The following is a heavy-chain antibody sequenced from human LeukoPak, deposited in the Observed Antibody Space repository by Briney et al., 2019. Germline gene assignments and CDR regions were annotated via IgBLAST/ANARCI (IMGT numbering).Heavy chain of an antibody. CDR3: ARVMGKSSSSKAIDY. J-gene: IGHJ4*02. V-gene: IGHV3-21*01. CDR2: ISSSSSYI. D-gene: IGHD6-6*01. CDR1: GSTFSSYA. Sequence: GGSLRLSCAASGSTFSSYAMSWVRQAPGKGLEWVSSISSSSSYIYYADSVKGRFTISRDNAKNSLYLQMSSLRAEDTAVYYCARVMGKSSSSKAIDYWGQGTLVTVSS.